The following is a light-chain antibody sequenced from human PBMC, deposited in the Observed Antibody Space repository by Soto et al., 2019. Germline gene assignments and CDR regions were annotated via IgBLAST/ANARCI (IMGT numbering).Light chain of an antibody. Sequence: LTQPRSVSGSPGQSVTISCTGTSSDVGGYNYVSWYLQHPGKAPKVMIYDVSKRPSGVPDRFSGSKSGNTASLTISGLQSEDEADYYCCSFAGNYIYVFGTGTKVTVL. V-gene: IGLV2-11*01. J-gene: IGLJ1*01. CDR1: SSDVGGYNY. CDR3: CSFAGNYIYV. CDR2: DVS.